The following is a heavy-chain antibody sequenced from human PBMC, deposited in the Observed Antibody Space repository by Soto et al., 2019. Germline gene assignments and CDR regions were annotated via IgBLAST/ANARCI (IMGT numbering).Heavy chain of an antibody. CDR1: GYTFTSYA. CDR2: INAGNGNT. Sequence: ASVKVSCKASGYTFTSYAMNWVRQAPGQRLEWMGWINAGNGNTKYSQKVQGRVTMTTDTSTSTAYMELRSLRSDDTAVYYCARDVGYGLIDGWGQGTLVTVSS. CDR3: ARDVGYGLIDG. V-gene: IGHV1-3*01. D-gene: IGHD5-18*01. J-gene: IGHJ4*02.